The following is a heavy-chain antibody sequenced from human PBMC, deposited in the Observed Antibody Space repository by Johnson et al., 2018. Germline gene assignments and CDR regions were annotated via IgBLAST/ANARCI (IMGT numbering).Heavy chain of an antibody. CDR2: ISSRGRTI. D-gene: IGHD1-26*01. Sequence: VQLLESGGGLVKPGGSLRLSCAASGFTFSDYYMSWIRQAPGKGLEWGSYISSRGRTIYYADFVKGRVTISRDNAKNSLYLQRNSLRAEDTAVYYCAKWDDAYDIWGQETIVAVSS. CDR3: AKWDDAYDI. J-gene: IGHJ3*02. V-gene: IGHV3-11*01. CDR1: GFTFSDYY.